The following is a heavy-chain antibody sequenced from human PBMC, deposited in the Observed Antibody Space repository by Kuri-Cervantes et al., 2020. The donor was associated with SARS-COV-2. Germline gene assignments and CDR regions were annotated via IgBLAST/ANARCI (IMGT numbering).Heavy chain of an antibody. D-gene: IGHD1-26*01. CDR2: ISYDGSNK. Sequence: GESLKISCAASGFTFSSYAMHWVRQAPGKGLEWVAVISYDGSNKYYADSVKGRFTISRDNSKNTLYLQMNSLRAEDTAVYYCARGMGAGATSWSFDYWGQGTTVTVSS. CDR1: GFTFSSYA. CDR3: ARGMGAGATSWSFDY. J-gene: IGHJ4*03. V-gene: IGHV3-30-3*01.